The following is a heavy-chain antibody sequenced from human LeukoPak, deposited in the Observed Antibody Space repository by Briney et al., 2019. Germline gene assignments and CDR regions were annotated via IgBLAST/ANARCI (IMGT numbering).Heavy chain of an antibody. CDR1: GLIFTKYY. CDR2: ITSNGDHM. Sequence: GGSLRLSCAASGLIFTKYYMNWVRQAPGKGLEWVSSITSNGDHMYYADSVKGRFTISRDNAKNSLYLQINSLRAEDTAVYYCAREAYGSGNYPFDFWGQGTLVTVSS. J-gene: IGHJ4*02. V-gene: IGHV3-21*01. D-gene: IGHD3-10*01. CDR3: AREAYGSGNYPFDF.